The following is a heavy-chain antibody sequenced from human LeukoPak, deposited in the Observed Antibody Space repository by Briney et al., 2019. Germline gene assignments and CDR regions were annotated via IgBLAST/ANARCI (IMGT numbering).Heavy chain of an antibody. CDR2: IYYSGST. Sequence: PSETLSLTCTVSGGSISSYYWSWIRQPPGKGLEWIGYIYYSGSTSYNPSLKSRVTISLDTPKNQFSLKLSSVTAADTAVYYCASLRDHYYYYMDVWGKGATVTVSS. CDR3: ASLRDHYYYYMDV. J-gene: IGHJ6*03. V-gene: IGHV4-59*01. CDR1: GGSISSYY.